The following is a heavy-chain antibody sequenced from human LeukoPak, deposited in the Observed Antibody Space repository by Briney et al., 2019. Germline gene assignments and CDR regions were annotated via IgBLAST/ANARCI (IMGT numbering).Heavy chain of an antibody. V-gene: IGHV3-33*05. Sequence: GGSLRLSCAASGFTFSNYGMHWVRQAPGKGLEWVAVISYDGSNTFYADSVKGRFTISRDNSKNTLYLQMNSLRAEDTAVYYCAKRDSSGSLPRLFDYWGQGTLVTVSS. D-gene: IGHD6-19*01. J-gene: IGHJ4*02. CDR2: ISYDGSNT. CDR1: GFTFSNYG. CDR3: AKRDSSGSLPRLFDY.